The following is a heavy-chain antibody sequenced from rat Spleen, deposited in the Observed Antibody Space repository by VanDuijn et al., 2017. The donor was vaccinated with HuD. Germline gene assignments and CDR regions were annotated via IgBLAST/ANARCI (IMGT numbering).Heavy chain of an antibody. CDR3: ATGTGTGVMDA. J-gene: IGHJ4*01. CDR1: GFPFSNYD. D-gene: IGHD4-1*01. Sequence: EVQLVESGGGLVQPGRSMKLSCAASGFPFSNYDMAWVRQAPKAGLEWVASISYDGSRTYYRDSVKGRFTISRDNAKSTLYLQMDSLRSEDTATYYWATGTGTGVMDAWGQGASVTVSS. V-gene: IGHV5S10*01. CDR2: ISYDGSRT.